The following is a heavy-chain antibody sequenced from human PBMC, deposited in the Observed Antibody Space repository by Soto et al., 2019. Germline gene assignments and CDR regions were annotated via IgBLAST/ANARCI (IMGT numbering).Heavy chain of an antibody. CDR3: ARLLKNYYYVMEV. J-gene: IGHJ6*02. CDR1: GYNLTTYW. V-gene: IGHV5-51*01. Sequence: GESLKISCQGSGYNLTTYWIAWVRQMPGKGLEWMGIIYPDDSDTTYSPSFQGQVTISADKSINAAYMQWSSLKASDTAMYYCARLLKNYYYVMEVWGQGTTVTVSS. CDR2: IYPDDSDT.